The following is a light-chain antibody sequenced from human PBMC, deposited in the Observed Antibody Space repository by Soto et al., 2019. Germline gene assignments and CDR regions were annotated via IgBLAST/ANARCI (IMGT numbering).Light chain of an antibody. CDR1: QGISSY. Sequence: AIRMTQSPSSLSASTGDRVTITCRASQGISSYLAWYQQKPGKAPKLLIYAASTLQSGVPSRFSGSGSGTEYTLTISSLQPEDFATYFCLQDYDYPPTFGQGTKVDIK. CDR2: AAS. J-gene: IGKJ1*01. V-gene: IGKV1-8*01. CDR3: LQDYDYPPT.